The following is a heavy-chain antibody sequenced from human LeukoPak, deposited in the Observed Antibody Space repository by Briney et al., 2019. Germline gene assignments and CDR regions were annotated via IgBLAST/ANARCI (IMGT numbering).Heavy chain of an antibody. Sequence: PSETLSLTCTVSGGSISSSSYYWGWIRQPPGKGLEWIGTIHYSGRTYYNPSLESRVTISVDTSKNQFSLKLTSVTAADTTVYYCVRLDSLHLITDWGQGTLVTVSS. J-gene: IGHJ4*02. CDR1: GGSISSSSYY. V-gene: IGHV4-39*01. D-gene: IGHD3-9*01. CDR2: IHYSGRT. CDR3: VRLDSLHLITD.